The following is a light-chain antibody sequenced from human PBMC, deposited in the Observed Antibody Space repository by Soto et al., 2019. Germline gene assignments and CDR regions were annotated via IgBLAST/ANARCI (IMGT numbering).Light chain of an antibody. CDR3: SSYTAITTTRV. Sequence: QSVLTQPASVSGSPGQSIPISCTGTSSDVGGYNYGSWYQQHPGKAPQLMIYDVSSRPSGVSLRFSGSKSGNTASLTISGLQAEDEAYYFCSSYTAITTTRVFGGGTKLTVL. J-gene: IGLJ2*01. V-gene: IGLV2-14*03. CDR2: DVS. CDR1: SSDVGGYNY.